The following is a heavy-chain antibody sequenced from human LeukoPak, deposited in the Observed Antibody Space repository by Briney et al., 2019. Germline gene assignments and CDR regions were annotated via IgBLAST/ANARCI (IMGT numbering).Heavy chain of an antibody. V-gene: IGHV4-34*01. CDR3: ARGDTGYSSSSY. Sequence: SETLSLTCAVYGGSFSGYYWSWIRQPPGKGLEWIGEINHSGSTNYNPSLKSRVTISVDTSKNQFSLKLSSVTAADTAVYYCARGDTGYSSSSYWGQGTLVTVSS. D-gene: IGHD6-13*01. J-gene: IGHJ4*02. CDR2: INHSGST. CDR1: GGSFSGYY.